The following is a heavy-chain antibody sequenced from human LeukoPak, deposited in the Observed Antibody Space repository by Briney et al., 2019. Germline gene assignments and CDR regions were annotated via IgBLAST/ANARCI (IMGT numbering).Heavy chain of an antibody. V-gene: IGHV4-38-2*02. CDR1: GGSISSGYY. D-gene: IGHD3-10*01. CDR2: IYHSGST. Sequence: SETLSLTCTVSGGSISSGYYWGWIRQPPGKGLEWIGSIYHSGSTYYNPSLKSRVTISVDTSKNQFSLKLSSVTAADTAVYYCARVPYYYGSGSYPDYWGQGTLVTVSS. J-gene: IGHJ4*02. CDR3: ARVPYYYGSGSYPDY.